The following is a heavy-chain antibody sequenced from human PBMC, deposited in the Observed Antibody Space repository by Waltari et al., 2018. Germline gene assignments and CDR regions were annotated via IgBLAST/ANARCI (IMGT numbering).Heavy chain of an antibody. J-gene: IGHJ4*02. V-gene: IGHV4-4*01. D-gene: IGHD5-12*01. Sequence: GGGVRQTPGRGLEWIGQIHGSGRINYNPSLESRVTVSRDTSNNQFSLKLTSATAADTAIYFCARDRGRGLYLDSWGQGILVTVSP. CDR2: IHGSGRI. CDR3: ARDRGRGLYLDS.